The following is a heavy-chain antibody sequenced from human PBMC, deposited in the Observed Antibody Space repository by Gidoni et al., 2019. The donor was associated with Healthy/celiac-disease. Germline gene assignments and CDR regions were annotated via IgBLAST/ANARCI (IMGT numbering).Heavy chain of an antibody. D-gene: IGHD3-3*01. CDR2: IKSKTDGGTT. CDR1: GFTFSNAW. Sequence: EVQLVESGGGLVKPGGSLSLSCAASGFTFSNAWMSWVRQAPGKGLEWVGRIKSKTDGGTTDYAAPVKGRFTISRDDSKNTLYLQMNSLKTEDTAVYYCTTDAPDYDLWSGGIDYWGQGTLVTVSS. CDR3: TTDAPDYDLWSGGIDY. V-gene: IGHV3-15*01. J-gene: IGHJ4*02.